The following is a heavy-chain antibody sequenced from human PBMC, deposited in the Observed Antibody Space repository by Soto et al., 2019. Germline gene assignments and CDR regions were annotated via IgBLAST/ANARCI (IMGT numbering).Heavy chain of an antibody. CDR1: GFTFSTST. J-gene: IGHJ4*02. CDR3: ARVGSPGYCSGGHCPPPDY. Sequence: PGGTLRLSCAASGFTFSTSTMNWVRQAPGQGLEWVSSISSSSTYTYYAASVKGRFTISRDNAKNSLYLQMNSLRAEDTAVYSCARVGSPGYCSGGHCPPPDYWGQGTLVTLSS. D-gene: IGHD2-15*01. V-gene: IGHV3-21*01. CDR2: ISSSSTYT.